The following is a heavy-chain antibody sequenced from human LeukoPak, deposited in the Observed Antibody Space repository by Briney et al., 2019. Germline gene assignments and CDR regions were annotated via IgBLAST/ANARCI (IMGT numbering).Heavy chain of an antibody. V-gene: IGHV4-59*01. Sequence: ECIGYIYYRASTTYTPSLKSRFPISVDTSKNQFSLKLSSVTAADTAVYYCARSSLGEGENYWGQGTLVTVSS. CDR2: IYYRAST. J-gene: IGHJ4*02. D-gene: IGHD3-16*01. CDR3: ARSSLGEGENY.